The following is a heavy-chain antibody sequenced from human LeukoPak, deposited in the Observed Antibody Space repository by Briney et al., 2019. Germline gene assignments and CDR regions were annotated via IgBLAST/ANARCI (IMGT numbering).Heavy chain of an antibody. CDR3: AREEYDSSGYLYFDY. CDR2: IYYSGST. D-gene: IGHD3-22*01. CDR1: GGSISSYY. V-gene: IGHV4-59*01. J-gene: IGHJ4*02. Sequence: PSETLSLTCTVSGGSISSYYWSWIRQPPGKGLEWIGYIYYSGSTNNNPSLKSRVTISVDTSKNQFSLKLSSVTAADTAVYYCAREEYDSSGYLYFDYWGQGTLVTVSS.